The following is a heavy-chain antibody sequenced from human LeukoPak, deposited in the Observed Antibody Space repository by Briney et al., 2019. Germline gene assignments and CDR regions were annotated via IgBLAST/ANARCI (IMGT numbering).Heavy chain of an antibody. J-gene: IGHJ4*02. CDR3: ARRDSSGWYGTLDY. D-gene: IGHD6-19*01. CDR1: GGSFSGYY. CDR2: INHSGST. V-gene: IGHV4-34*01. Sequence: SETLSLICAVYGGSFSGYYWSWIRQPPGKGLEWIGEINHSGSTNYNPSLKSRVTISVDTSKNQFSLKLSSVTAADTAVYYCARRDSSGWYGTLDYWGQGTLVTVSS.